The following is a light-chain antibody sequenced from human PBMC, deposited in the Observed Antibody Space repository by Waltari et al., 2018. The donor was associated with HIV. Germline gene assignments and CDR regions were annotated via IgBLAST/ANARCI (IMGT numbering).Light chain of an antibody. CDR2: DAT. J-gene: IGKJ5*01. CDR3: QYYGTSPIT. Sequence: ETVLTQSPGTLSLSPGETATLPCRASQSVVGSFLAWYQQKPGQAPRLLIYDATSRATGIPDRFSGSGSGTDFTLTINRLAPEDFAMYYCQYYGTSPITFGQGTRLGIK. V-gene: IGKV3-20*01. CDR1: QSVVGSF.